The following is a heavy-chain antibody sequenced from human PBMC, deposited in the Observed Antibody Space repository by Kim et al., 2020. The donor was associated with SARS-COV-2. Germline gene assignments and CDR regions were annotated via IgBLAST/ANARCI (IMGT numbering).Heavy chain of an antibody. Sequence: GGSLRLSCAASGFTFSSYAMSWVRQAPGNGLEWVSAISGSGGSTYYADSVKGRFTISRDNSKNTLYLQMNSLRAEDTAVYYCAKDYSSGTKRVGAYFDYWGQGTLVTVSS. J-gene: IGHJ4*02. D-gene: IGHD6-19*01. CDR1: GFTFSSYA. CDR3: AKDYSSGTKRVGAYFDY. V-gene: IGHV3-23*01. CDR2: ISGSGGST.